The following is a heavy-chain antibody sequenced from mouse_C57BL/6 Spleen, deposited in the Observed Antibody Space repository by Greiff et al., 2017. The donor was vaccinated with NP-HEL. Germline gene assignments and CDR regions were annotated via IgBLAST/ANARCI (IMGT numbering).Heavy chain of an antibody. V-gene: IGHV5-4*01. D-gene: IGHD2-4*01. CDR2: ISDGGSYT. J-gene: IGHJ1*03. Sequence: EVQVVESGGGLVKPGGSLKLSCAASGFTFSSYAMSWVRQTPEKRLEWVATISDGGSYTYYPDNVKGRFTISRDNAKNNLYLQMSHLKSEDTAMYYCARDRDDYAGTGWYFDVWGTGTTVTVSS. CDR3: ARDRDDYAGTGWYFDV. CDR1: GFTFSSYA.